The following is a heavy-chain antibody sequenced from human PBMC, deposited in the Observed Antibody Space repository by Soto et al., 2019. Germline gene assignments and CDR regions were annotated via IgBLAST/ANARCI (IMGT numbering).Heavy chain of an antibody. V-gene: IGHV3-23*01. CDR2: FRGTGDGT. J-gene: IGHJ3*02. Sequence: EVQLLESGGGLVQPGGSLRLSCAASGFTFSSYAMSWVRQAPGKGLEWVSTFRGTGDGTYYADSVRGRFTVSRDNSKNRLYLQMNGLRGGDTAVYYCAKGPDPGAFDIWGQGTMVTVSS. CDR3: AKGPDPGAFDI. D-gene: IGHD3-10*01. CDR1: GFTFSSYA.